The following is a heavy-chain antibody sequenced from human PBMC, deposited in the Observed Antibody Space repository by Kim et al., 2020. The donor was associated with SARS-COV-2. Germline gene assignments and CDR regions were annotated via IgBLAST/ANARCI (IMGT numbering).Heavy chain of an antibody. D-gene: IGHD2-2*01. Sequence: GGSLRLSYAASGFPFRDFAMHWVRQVPGKGLEWISGISWTSDAIGYAASVKGRFTISRDNTKNFLFLLMNDLRPEDTALYYCAKASRGCSTANCYSAFD. V-gene: IGHV3-9*01. CDR3: AKASRGCSTANCYSAFD. J-gene: IGHJ3*01. CDR1: GFPFRDFA. CDR2: ISWTSDAI.